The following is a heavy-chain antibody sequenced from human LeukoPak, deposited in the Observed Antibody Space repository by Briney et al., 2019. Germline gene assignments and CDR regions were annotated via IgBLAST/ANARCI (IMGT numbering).Heavy chain of an antibody. D-gene: IGHD3-22*01. CDR2: ISNSGST. Sequence: MPSETLSLTCAVSGGSISSYFWHWIRQPPGKGVEWIGYISNSGSTNYNLSLKSRVTISRDTSKNQFSLKLSSVTAADAAVYYCATNYYDSSGYYYGLGYWGQGTLVTVSS. V-gene: IGHV4-59*13. CDR1: GGSISSYF. J-gene: IGHJ4*02. CDR3: ATNYYDSSGYYYGLGY.